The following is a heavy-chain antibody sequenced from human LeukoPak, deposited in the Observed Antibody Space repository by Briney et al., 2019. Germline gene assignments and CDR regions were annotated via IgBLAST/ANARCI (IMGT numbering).Heavy chain of an antibody. CDR1: GGSFSGYY. J-gene: IGHJ4*02. V-gene: IGHV4-34*01. Sequence: PSETLSLICAVYGGSFSGYYWSWIRQPPGKGLEWIGEINHSGSTNYNPSLKSRVTISVDTSKNQFSLKLSSVTAADTAVYYCARGNGNCSSTSCYGKNFDYWGQGTLVTVSS. CDR2: INHSGST. D-gene: IGHD2-2*01. CDR3: ARGNGNCSSTSCYGKNFDY.